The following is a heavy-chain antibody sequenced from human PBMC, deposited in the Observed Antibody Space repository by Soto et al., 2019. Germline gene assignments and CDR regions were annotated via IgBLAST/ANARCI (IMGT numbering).Heavy chain of an antibody. D-gene: IGHD3-10*01. CDR1: GGTINSGDYF. CDR2: IFYTGST. CDR3: ARVKARSYRESYFDY. J-gene: IGHJ4*02. Sequence: SETLSLTCSVSGGTINSGDYFWSWLRQPPGQGLEWIGSIFYTGSTYYSPSLKSRASMSMNTSKNLFYLRLRSLTAADTAVYFCARVKARSYRESYFDYWGQGTLVTVSS. V-gene: IGHV4-30-4*01.